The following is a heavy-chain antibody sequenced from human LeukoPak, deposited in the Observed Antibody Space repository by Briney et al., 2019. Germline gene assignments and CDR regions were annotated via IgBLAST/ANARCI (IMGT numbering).Heavy chain of an antibody. D-gene: IGHD3-10*01. CDR2: IYHSGRT. CDR3: ARVRPGPGSGSSFDY. Sequence: SETLSLTCTVSGYSISSGYYWGWIRQPPGKGLEWIGSIYHSGRTFYNPSLKSRVTISVDTSKNQFSLKLSSVTAADTAAYYCARVRPGPGSGSSFDYWGQGTLVTVSS. CDR1: GYSISSGYY. V-gene: IGHV4-38-2*02. J-gene: IGHJ4*02.